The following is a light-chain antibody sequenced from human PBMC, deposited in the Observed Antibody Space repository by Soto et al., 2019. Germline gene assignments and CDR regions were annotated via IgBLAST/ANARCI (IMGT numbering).Light chain of an antibody. CDR1: SSDVGSYKF. CDR3: CSYAGGSNV. V-gene: IGLV2-23*03. Sequence: QSALTQPASVSGSPGRSITISCTGTSSDVGSYKFVSWYQQHPGKAPKLMIYEGSKRPSGVSDRFSGSKSGNTASLTISGLQADDEADYFCCSYAGGSNVFGTGTKLTVL. CDR2: EGS. J-gene: IGLJ1*01.